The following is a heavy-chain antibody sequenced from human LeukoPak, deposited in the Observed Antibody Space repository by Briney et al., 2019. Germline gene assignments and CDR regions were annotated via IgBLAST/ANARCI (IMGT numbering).Heavy chain of an antibody. J-gene: IGHJ4*02. CDR2: INQDGSEK. CDR3: ARDGHPFDS. V-gene: IGHV3-7*01. CDR1: GFGFTSYW. Sequence: GGSLRLSCAASGFGFTSYWMSWVRQAPGKGLEWVANINQDGSEKYYGDSVKGRFTISRDNAKNSLYLQMSGLRAEDTAVYFCARDGHPFDSWGQGTLATVSS.